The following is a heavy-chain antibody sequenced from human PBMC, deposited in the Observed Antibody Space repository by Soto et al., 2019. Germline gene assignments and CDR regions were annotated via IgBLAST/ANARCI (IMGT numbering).Heavy chain of an antibody. CDR3: AGEWARTNGWPRTPNYGMDV. CDR2: IIPTFRTT. CDR1: GGTFSTYA. V-gene: IGHV1-69*13. D-gene: IGHD6-19*01. J-gene: IGHJ6*02. Sequence: SVKVSCKTSGGTFSTYAISWVRQAPGQGLEWLGGIIPTFRTTSYAQKFRGRVTISADESTGTAYMELSSLRSEDTAMYYCAGEWARTNGWPRTPNYGMDVWGQGTTVTVSS.